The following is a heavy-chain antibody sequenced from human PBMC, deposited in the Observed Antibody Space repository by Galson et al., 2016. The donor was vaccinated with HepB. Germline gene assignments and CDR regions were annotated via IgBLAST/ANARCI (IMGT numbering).Heavy chain of an antibody. CDR1: GFTFSTYG. D-gene: IGHD5-18*01. CDR2: ISYDGDTK. J-gene: IGHJ4*01. V-gene: IGHV3-30*03. CDR3: ASDPRQWQRGYNYGFEY. Sequence: SLRLSCAASGFTFSTYGMHWVRQAPGKGLEWVAVISYDGDTKYHADSVKGRFTISRDNSKNTLYLQMHRLRFEDTAVYYCASDPRQWQRGYNYGFEYWGQEPWSPSPQ.